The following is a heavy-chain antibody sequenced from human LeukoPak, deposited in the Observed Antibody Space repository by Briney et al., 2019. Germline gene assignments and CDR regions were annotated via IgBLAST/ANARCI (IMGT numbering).Heavy chain of an antibody. D-gene: IGHD5-18*01. J-gene: IGHJ4*02. CDR3: AKDDFTTMAFDY. Sequence: GSLRLSCAASGFSFDYYVMHWVRQTPGKGLEWVSLISADGGSTYYADSVKGRFTISRDNSKNSLHLQMNSLRTEDTALYYCAKDDFTTMAFDYWGQGTLVTVSS. CDR2: ISADGGST. V-gene: IGHV3-43*02. CDR1: GFSFDYYV.